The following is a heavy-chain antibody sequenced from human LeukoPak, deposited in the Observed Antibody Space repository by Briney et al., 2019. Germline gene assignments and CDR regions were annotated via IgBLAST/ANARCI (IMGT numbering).Heavy chain of an antibody. Sequence: SETLSLTCTVSGVSISTYYWSWIRQPPGKGLEWIGSLYYVGSPYYNPSLKSRVTISVDTSKNQFSLKLSSVTAADTAVYYCARHNFGVNIGFDPWGQGTLVTVSS. CDR3: ARHNFGVNIGFDP. J-gene: IGHJ5*02. D-gene: IGHD5-12*01. CDR2: LYYVGSP. CDR1: GVSISTYY. V-gene: IGHV4-39*01.